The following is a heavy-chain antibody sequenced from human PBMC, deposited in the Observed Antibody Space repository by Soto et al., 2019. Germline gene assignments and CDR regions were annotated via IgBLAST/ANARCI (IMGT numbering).Heavy chain of an antibody. Sequence: GESLKISCKASGYIIKNYWIGWVRQMPGQGLEWMGIIFPDDPDTRYSPSFQGHVTISVDKPISTAYVQWSSLKASDSAIYYCFRGGVTSRTFDYWGQGTLVTVSS. J-gene: IGHJ4*02. CDR3: FRGGVTSRTFDY. CDR1: GYIIKNYW. D-gene: IGHD3-16*01. V-gene: IGHV5-51*04. CDR2: IFPDDPDT.